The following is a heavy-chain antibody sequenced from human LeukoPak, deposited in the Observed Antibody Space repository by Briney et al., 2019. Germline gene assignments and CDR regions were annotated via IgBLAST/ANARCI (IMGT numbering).Heavy chain of an antibody. CDR2: IRYDGSNK. J-gene: IGHJ4*02. CDR3: ANLVVVAAGDDY. D-gene: IGHD2-15*01. CDR1: GFTFSSYG. V-gene: IGHV3-30*02. Sequence: GGSLRLSCAASGFTFSSYGMHWVRQAPGKGLEWVAFIRYDGSNKYYADSVKGRFTISRDNSKNTLYLQMNSLRAEDTAVYYCANLVVVAAGDDYWGQGTLVTVSS.